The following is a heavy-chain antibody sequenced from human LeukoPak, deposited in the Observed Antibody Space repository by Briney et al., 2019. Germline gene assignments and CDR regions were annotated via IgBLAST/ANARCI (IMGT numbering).Heavy chain of an antibody. D-gene: IGHD5-18*01. CDR2: IYYSGST. J-gene: IGHJ4*02. CDR1: GASIFNYY. CDR3: ARLRGYSYGYADY. Sequence: SETLSLTCNVSGASIFNYYWSWIRQAPGKGLEWIGSIYYSGSTYYDPSLKSRVTISVDTSKNQFSLKLTSVTAADTAVYYCARLRGYSYGYADYWGQGTLVTVSS. V-gene: IGHV4-59*05.